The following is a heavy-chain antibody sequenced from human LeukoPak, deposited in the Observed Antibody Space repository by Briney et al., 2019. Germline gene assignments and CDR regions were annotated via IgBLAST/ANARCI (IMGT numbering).Heavy chain of an antibody. V-gene: IGHV4-30-4*08. Sequence: SQTLSLTCTVSGGSISSGAYYWSWIRQHPGKGLEWIGYIYYSGSTYYNPSLKSRVTISVDTYKNQFSLKLSSVTAADTAVYYCASLNCSGGSCHSVDHWGQGTLVTVSS. CDR2: IYYSGST. J-gene: IGHJ5*02. CDR3: ASLNCSGGSCHSVDH. CDR1: GGSISSGAYY. D-gene: IGHD2-15*01.